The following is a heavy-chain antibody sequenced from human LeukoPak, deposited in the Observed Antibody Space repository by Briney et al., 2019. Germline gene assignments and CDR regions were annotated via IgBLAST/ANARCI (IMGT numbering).Heavy chain of an antibody. CDR1: GYSFTGYW. Sequence: GESLKISCKGSGYSFTGYWIGWVRQMPGKGLEWMGIIYPGDSDTRYSPSFQGQVTISADKSISTAYLQWSSLKASDTAMYYCARLARDGYSGVPFDYWGQGTLVTASS. CDR2: IYPGDSDT. V-gene: IGHV5-51*01. J-gene: IGHJ4*02. D-gene: IGHD5-24*01. CDR3: ARLARDGYSGVPFDY.